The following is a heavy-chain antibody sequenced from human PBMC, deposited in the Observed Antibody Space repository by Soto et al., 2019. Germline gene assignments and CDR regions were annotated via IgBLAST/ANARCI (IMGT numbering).Heavy chain of an antibody. J-gene: IGHJ4*02. CDR2: AHHSGRT. D-gene: IGHD1-26*01. Sequence: QVQLQESGPGLVKPSGTLSLTCTVSGGSMSSSNWWNWVRQSPGKGLEWIGEAHHSGRTNYNPSLKSRVTISVDKSKHPFSLKLSSVTAADTAVYYCARSEATGLDYWGQGTLVTVSS. CDR3: ARSEATGLDY. CDR1: GGSMSSSNW. V-gene: IGHV4-4*02.